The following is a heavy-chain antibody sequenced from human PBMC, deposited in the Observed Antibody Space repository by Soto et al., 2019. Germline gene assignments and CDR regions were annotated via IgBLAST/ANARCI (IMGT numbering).Heavy chain of an antibody. CDR1: GGTFSSYA. CDR2: IIPIFGTA. CDR3: ARGDIAAAGTKNNWFDP. J-gene: IGHJ5*02. V-gene: IGHV1-69*13. D-gene: IGHD6-13*01. Sequence: SVKVSCKASGGTFSSYAISWVRRAPGQGLEWMGGIIPIFGTANYAQKFQGRVTITADESTSTAYMELSSLRSEDTAVYYCARGDIAAAGTKNNWFDPWGQGTLVTVSS.